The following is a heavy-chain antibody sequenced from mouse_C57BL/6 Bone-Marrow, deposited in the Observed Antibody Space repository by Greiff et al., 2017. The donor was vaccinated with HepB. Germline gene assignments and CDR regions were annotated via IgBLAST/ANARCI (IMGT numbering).Heavy chain of an antibody. CDR3: TAGSSPSWFAY. CDR2: IRLKSDNYAT. J-gene: IGHJ3*01. CDR1: GFTFSNYW. V-gene: IGHV6-3*01. Sequence: DVMLVESGGGLVQPGGSMKLSCVASGFTFSNYWMNWVRQSPEKGLEWVAQIRLKSDNYATHYAESVKGRFTISRDDSKSSVYLQMNNLRAEDTGIYYCTAGSSPSWFAYWGQGTLVTVSA. D-gene: IGHD1-1*01.